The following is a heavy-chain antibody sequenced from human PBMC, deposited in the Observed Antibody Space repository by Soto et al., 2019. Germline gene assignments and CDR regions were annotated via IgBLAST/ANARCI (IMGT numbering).Heavy chain of an antibody. Sequence: ASVKVSCKASGGTFSSYAISWVRQAPEQGLEWMGGIIPIFGTANYAQKFQGRVTITADKSTSTAYMELSSLRSEDTAVYYCATKPKDIVVVPAAMDYYYGMDVWGQGTTVTVSS. CDR2: IIPIFGTA. CDR3: ATKPKDIVVVPAAMDYYYGMDV. J-gene: IGHJ6*02. D-gene: IGHD2-2*01. CDR1: GGTFSSYA. V-gene: IGHV1-69*06.